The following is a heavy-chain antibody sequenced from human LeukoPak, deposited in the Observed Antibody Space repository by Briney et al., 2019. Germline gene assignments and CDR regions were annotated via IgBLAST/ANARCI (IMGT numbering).Heavy chain of an antibody. V-gene: IGHV3-33*01. J-gene: IGHJ4*02. CDR1: GFTFSSYG. CDR3: ARGTKRSIAARPPPVY. Sequence: GGSLRLSCAASGFTFSSYGMHWVRQAPGKGLEWVAVIWYDGSNKYYADSVKGRFTISRDNSKNTLYLQMNSLRAEDTAVYYCARGTKRSIAARPPPVYWGQGTLVTVSS. D-gene: IGHD6-6*01. CDR2: IWYDGSNK.